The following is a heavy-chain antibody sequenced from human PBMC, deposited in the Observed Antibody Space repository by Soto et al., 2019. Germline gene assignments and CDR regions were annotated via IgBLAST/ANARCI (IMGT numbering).Heavy chain of an antibody. V-gene: IGHV3-23*01. CDR1: GFTFSSYA. J-gene: IGHJ4*02. D-gene: IGHD3-3*01. CDR3: AKSTIFGVVILDY. Sequence: AGGSLRLSCAASGFTFSSYAMSWVRQAPGKGLEWVSAISGSGGSTYYADSVKGRFTISRDNSKDTLFLRMNSLRAEDTALYYCAKSTIFGVVILDYWGQGTLVTVSS. CDR2: ISGSGGST.